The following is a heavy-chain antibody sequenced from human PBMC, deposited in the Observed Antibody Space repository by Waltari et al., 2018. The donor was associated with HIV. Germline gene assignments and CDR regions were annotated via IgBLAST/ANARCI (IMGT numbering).Heavy chain of an antibody. CDR3: ARGIPAGRYETLTGQDY. CDR1: GYTFTSYD. D-gene: IGHD3-9*01. Sequence: QVQLVQSGAEVKTPGASAKVSCTASGYTFTSYDINWVRQATGQGLEWMGWRNPNSGNTGYAQKFQGRVTMTRNASITTAYMELSSLRSEDTAVYFCARGIPAGRYETLTGQDYWGQGTLVTVSS. CDR2: RNPNSGNT. J-gene: IGHJ4*02. V-gene: IGHV1-8*01.